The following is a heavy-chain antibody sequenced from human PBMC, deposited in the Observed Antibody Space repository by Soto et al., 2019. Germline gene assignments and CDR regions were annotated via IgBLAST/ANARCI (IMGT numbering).Heavy chain of an antibody. CDR2: SYYTGSS. CDR3: ARDLRGYSRYDYLDY. J-gene: IGHJ4*02. CDR1: GGTISSGGYY. Sequence: SETLSLTCTVSGGTISSGGYYWSWIRQHPGKGLEWVGYSYYTGSSYYNPSLKSRVTISVDASKNQLSLRLASVTAADTAVYYCARDLRGYSRYDYLDYWGQGIPVTVSS. V-gene: IGHV4-31*03. D-gene: IGHD5-12*01.